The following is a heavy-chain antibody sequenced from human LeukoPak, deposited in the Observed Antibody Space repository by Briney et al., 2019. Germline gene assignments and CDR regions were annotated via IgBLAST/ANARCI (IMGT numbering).Heavy chain of an antibody. CDR2: ISSSSSYI. CDR3: ARDSAARPVDF. J-gene: IGHJ4*02. Sequence: GGSLRLSCAASGFTFSSYSMNWVRQAPGKGLEWVSSISSSSSYIYYADSVKGRFTVSRDNAENSLYLQLNSLTAEDTAVYYCARDSAARPVDFWGQGTLVTVSS. CDR1: GFTFSSYS. D-gene: IGHD6-6*01. V-gene: IGHV3-21*01.